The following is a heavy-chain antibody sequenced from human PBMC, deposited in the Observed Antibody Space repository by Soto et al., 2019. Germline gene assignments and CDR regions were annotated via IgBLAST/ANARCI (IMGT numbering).Heavy chain of an antibody. V-gene: IGHV1-18*03. CDR2: ISAYNGNT. Sequence: QVQLVQSGAEVKKPGASVKVSCKASGYTFTSYGISWVRQAPGQGLEWMGWISAYNGNTNYAQKLQGRVTMTTDTSTSTAYMGLRSLRSDDMSLCYSARSSGSANMVDPWGQGPLVTVSS. J-gene: IGHJ5*02. CDR1: GYTFTSYG. D-gene: IGHD6-6*01. CDR3: ARSSGSANMVDP.